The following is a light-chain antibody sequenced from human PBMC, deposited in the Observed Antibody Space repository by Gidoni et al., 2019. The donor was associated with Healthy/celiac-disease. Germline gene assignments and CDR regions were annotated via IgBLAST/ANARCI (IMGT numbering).Light chain of an antibody. CDR2: KAS. V-gene: IGKV1-5*03. Sequence: DIQMTQSPSTLSASVGDRVTIICRASQSISSWLAWYQQKPGKAPKLLIYKASSLESGVPSRFSGSGSGTEFTLTISSLQPDDFATYYCQQYNSYPCSFGQGTKLEIK. CDR1: QSISSW. J-gene: IGKJ2*04. CDR3: QQYNSYPCS.